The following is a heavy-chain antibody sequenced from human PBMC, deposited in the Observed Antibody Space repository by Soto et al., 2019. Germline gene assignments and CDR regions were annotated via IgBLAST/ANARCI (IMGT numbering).Heavy chain of an antibody. CDR1: GGSTTTGDYF. Sequence: SETLSLTCTVSGGSTTTGDYFWGWIRQPPGKGLEWIGNIYHSGSTYYNPSLKSRVTISVDTSKNQFSLNLSSVTAADTALYYCARFGYYDSGSCDYWGQGTQVTVSS. V-gene: IGHV4-39*01. CDR2: IYHSGST. CDR3: ARFGYYDSGSCDY. J-gene: IGHJ4*02. D-gene: IGHD3-10*01.